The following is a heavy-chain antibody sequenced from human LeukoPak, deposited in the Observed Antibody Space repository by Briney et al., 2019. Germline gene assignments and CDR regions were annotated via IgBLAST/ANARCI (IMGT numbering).Heavy chain of an antibody. CDR2: ITRSSTTI. Sequence: GGSLRLSCAASGFNFSIYSMNWVRQAPGKGLEWVSYITRSSTTIYYADSVKGRFTFSRDNAKNTLYLQMNSLRAEDTAVYYCTRGGEEVPASIHSWGPGTLVTVSS. D-gene: IGHD2-2*01. J-gene: IGHJ4*02. CDR1: GFNFSIYS. CDR3: TRGGEEVPASIHS. V-gene: IGHV3-48*04.